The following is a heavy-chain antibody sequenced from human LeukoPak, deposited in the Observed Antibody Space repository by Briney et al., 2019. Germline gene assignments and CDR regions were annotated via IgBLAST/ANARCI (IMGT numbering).Heavy chain of an antibody. CDR3: ARDPGGRFDP. Sequence: PGGSLRLSCAASGFTFSSYSVNWVRQAPGKGLEWVSSISSSSSYIYYADSVKGRFTISRDNAKNSLYLQMNSLRAEDTAVYYCARDPGGRFDPWGQGTLVTVSS. CDR1: GFTFSSYS. V-gene: IGHV3-21*01. D-gene: IGHD3-10*01. CDR2: ISSSSSYI. J-gene: IGHJ5*02.